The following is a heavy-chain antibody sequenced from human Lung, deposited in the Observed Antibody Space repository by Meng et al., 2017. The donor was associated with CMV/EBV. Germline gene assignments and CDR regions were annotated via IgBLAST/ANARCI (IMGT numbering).Heavy chain of an antibody. J-gene: IGHJ6*02. Sequence: SCAASGFSFSSYAMNWVRQAPGRGLEWVSLIYSGGSDTYYVDSVKGRFTISRDDSKNTLYLQMHSLAADDTAIYYCAKVYTSTNWGYYYGMDVWGQGTTVTGSS. D-gene: IGHD2-2*01. CDR2: IYSGGSDT. CDR3: AKVYTSTNWGYYYGMDV. CDR1: GFSFSSYA. V-gene: IGHV3-23*03.